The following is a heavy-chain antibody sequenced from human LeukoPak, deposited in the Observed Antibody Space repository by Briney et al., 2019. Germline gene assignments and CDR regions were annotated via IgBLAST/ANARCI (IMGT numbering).Heavy chain of an antibody. V-gene: IGHV3-23*01. CDR2: ISGSGGST. CDR1: GLTFSSYA. CDR3: ATHPGVAVADPPYFQH. Sequence: PGGSLRLSCAASGLTFSSYAMSWIRQAPGKGLEWVSTISGSGGSTNYADSVKGRFTISRDNSKNTLYLQMNSLRAEDTAIYYCATHPGVAVADPPYFQHWGQGTLVTVSS. J-gene: IGHJ1*01. D-gene: IGHD6-19*01.